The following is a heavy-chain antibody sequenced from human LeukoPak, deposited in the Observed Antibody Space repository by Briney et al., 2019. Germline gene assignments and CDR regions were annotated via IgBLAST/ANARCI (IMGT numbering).Heavy chain of an antibody. CDR1: GGSISSYY. CDR2: IYTSGST. V-gene: IGHV4-4*07. J-gene: IGHJ6*03. CDR3: AREIDSIAAAGPTSKYYYYYYMDV. Sequence: SETLSLTRTVSGGSISSYYWSWIRQPAGKGLEWIGRIYTSGSTNYNPSLKSRVTMSVDTSKNQFSLKLSSVTAADTAVYYCAREIDSIAAAGPTSKYYYYYYMDVWGKGTTVTVSS. D-gene: IGHD6-13*01.